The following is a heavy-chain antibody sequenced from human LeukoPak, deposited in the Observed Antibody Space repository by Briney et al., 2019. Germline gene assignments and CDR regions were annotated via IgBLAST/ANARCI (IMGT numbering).Heavy chain of an antibody. CDR3: TRAVLPPRRDGYRRSPY. Sequence: GGSLRLSCTASGFTFGDYAMSWFRQAPGKGLEWVGFIRSKAYGGTTENAASVKGRFIISRDDSKSIAYLQMNSLKTEDTAVYYCTRAVLPPRRDGYRRSPYWGQGTLVTVSS. D-gene: IGHD5-24*01. CDR2: IRSKAYGGTT. CDR1: GFTFGDYA. J-gene: IGHJ4*02. V-gene: IGHV3-49*03.